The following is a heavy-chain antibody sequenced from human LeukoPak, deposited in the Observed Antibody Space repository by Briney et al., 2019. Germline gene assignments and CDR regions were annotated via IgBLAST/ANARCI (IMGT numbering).Heavy chain of an antibody. Sequence: PGGSLRLSCAASGFTFSSYEMNWVRQAPGKGLEWVSYISSSGSTIYYADSVKGRFTISRDNAKNSLYLQMNSLRAEDTAVYYCARPLTIFGVVSDYWGQGTLVTVSS. CDR3: ARPLTIFGVVSDY. D-gene: IGHD3-3*01. J-gene: IGHJ4*02. CDR2: ISSSGSTI. V-gene: IGHV3-48*03. CDR1: GFTFSSYE.